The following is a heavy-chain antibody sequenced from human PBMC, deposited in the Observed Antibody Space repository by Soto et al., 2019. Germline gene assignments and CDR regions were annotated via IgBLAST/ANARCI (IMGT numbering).Heavy chain of an antibody. CDR3: ARGNRQLVRPTDY. CDR2: ISYDGSNK. V-gene: IGHV3-30-3*01. J-gene: IGHJ4*02. Sequence: VQLLESGGGLVQPGGSLRLSCAASGFTFSSYAMHWVRQAPGKGLEWVAVISYDGSNKYYADSVKGRFTISRDNSKKPLYLQMNSLRAEDTAVYYCARGNRQLVRPTDYWGQGTLVTVSS. CDR1: GFTFSSYA. D-gene: IGHD6-6*01.